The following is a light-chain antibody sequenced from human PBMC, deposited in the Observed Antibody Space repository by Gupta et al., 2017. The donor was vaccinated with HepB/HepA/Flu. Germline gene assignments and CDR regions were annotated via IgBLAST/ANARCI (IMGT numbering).Light chain of an antibody. CDR1: QSISTY. Sequence: DIQMTQSPSSLSASVGDRVALPCRASQSISTYLNWYQQKPGKAPKLLIYAASSLHSGVPSRFSGSGYGTDFTVTISSMKPEDFATCPCQQGYSIPRTFGPGTKVEIK. J-gene: IGKJ1*01. V-gene: IGKV1-39*01. CDR2: AAS. CDR3: QQGYSIPRT.